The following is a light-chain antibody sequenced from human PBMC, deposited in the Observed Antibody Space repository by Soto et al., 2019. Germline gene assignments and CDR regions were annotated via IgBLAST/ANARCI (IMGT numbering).Light chain of an antibody. V-gene: IGLV1-44*01. CDR1: SSNIGRNT. J-gene: IGLJ1*01. CDR3: AAWDDSLSGYV. CDR2: SNN. Sequence: QSVLTQPPSASGTPGQRVTISCSGSSSNIGRNTVNWYQQLPGTTPKLLIYSNNQRPSGVPARFSGSKSGTSASLAISGLQSVDEADYYCAAWDDSLSGYVFGTGTKVTVL.